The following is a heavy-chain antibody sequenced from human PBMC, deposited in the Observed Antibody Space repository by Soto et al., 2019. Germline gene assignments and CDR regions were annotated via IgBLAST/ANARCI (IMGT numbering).Heavy chain of an antibody. Sequence: QVQLVQSGAEVKKPGASVKVSCKASGYTFTSRYMHWVRQAPGQGLEWMGIINPDSGSTKYAQMLPGSTPMTRATSTRTVYMELSSLKSEATAIYYCTRAAYDSLSAHLDSWGQGTQVIVSA. CDR3: TRAAYDSLSAHLDS. CDR1: GYTFTSRY. CDR2: INPDSGST. J-gene: IGHJ4*02. V-gene: IGHV1-46*03. D-gene: IGHD3-9*01.